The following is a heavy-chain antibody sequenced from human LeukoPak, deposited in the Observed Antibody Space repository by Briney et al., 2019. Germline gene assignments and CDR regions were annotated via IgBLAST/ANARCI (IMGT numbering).Heavy chain of an antibody. V-gene: IGHV3-30*02. CDR2: TWSDGSNK. CDR1: GFTFSNYA. J-gene: IGHJ4*02. CDR3: AKPPLGSSWYVDYFDY. Sequence: GGSLRLSCAASGFTFSNYAMHWVRQAPGKGLEWVALTWSDGSNKYYADSVKGRFTISRDNSKNTLYLQMNSLRAEDTAVYYCAKPPLGSSWYVDYFDYWGQGTLVTVSS. D-gene: IGHD6-13*01.